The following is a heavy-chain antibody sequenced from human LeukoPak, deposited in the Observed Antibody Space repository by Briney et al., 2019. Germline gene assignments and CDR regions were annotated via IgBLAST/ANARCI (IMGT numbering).Heavy chain of an antibody. J-gene: IGHJ4*02. CDR3: ARGPTRYYFDY. CDR1: GFTFSSHW. V-gene: IGHV3-7*01. CDR2: IKQDGSEK. Sequence: PGGSLRLSCAASGFTFSSHWMSWVRQAPGKGLEWVANIKQDGSEKYYVDSVKGRFTISRDNAKNSLYLQMNSLRAEDTAVYYCARGPTRYYFDYWGQGTLVTVSS.